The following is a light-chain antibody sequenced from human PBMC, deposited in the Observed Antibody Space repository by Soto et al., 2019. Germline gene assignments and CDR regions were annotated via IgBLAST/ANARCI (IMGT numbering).Light chain of an antibody. CDR2: GAS. Sequence: VLTQSPSTLSFSHGQRATLSCRASQSVSSYLAWYQQIPGQAPRLLIYGASNRATGIPDRCSGSGSETALTLTIRNLEAEDFEVYYSQQYKNWPLFGEGTRLDIK. CDR1: QSVSSY. J-gene: IGKJ5*01. V-gene: IGKV3-11*01. CDR3: QQYKNWPL.